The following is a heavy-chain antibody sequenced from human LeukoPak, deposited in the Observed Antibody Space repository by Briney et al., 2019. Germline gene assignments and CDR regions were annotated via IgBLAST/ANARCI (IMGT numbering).Heavy chain of an antibody. V-gene: IGHV1-18*01. Sequence: ASVKVSCKASGYTFTSYGFSWVRQAPGQGLEWMGWINTYNGNTNYAQKLQGRVTMITDTSTSTAYMELRSLRSDDTAVYYCARASGILILKYSGSYLNDYWGQGTLVTVSS. D-gene: IGHD1-26*01. CDR1: GYTFTSYG. CDR2: INTYNGNT. CDR3: ARASGILILKYSGSYLNDY. J-gene: IGHJ4*02.